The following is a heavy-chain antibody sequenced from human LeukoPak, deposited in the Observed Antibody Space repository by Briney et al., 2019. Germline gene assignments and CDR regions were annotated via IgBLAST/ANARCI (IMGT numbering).Heavy chain of an antibody. CDR3: ASRTTEYYFDY. J-gene: IGHJ4*02. Sequence: GASVKVSCKASGYTFTSYGISWVRQAPGQGLEWMGWISAYNGNTNYAQKLQGRVTMTTDTSTSTAYMELSRLRSDDTAVYYCASRTTEYYFDYWGQGTLVTVSS. CDR1: GYTFTSYG. V-gene: IGHV1-18*01. CDR2: ISAYNGNT. D-gene: IGHD4-17*01.